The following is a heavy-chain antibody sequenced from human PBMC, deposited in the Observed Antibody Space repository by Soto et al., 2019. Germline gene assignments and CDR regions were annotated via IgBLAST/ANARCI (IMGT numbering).Heavy chain of an antibody. CDR1: GFTFSNYA. Sequence: EVQLLESGGGLVQPGGSLRLSCAASGFTFSNYAVTWVRQAPGKGLEWVSTISGSGGSTYYADSVKGRFTISRDNSKNTLYLQMNRLRAEDTAVYYCAKDQGSSWYEIDYGGQGTLVTVSS. V-gene: IGHV3-23*01. CDR3: AKDQGSSWYEIDY. J-gene: IGHJ4*02. CDR2: ISGSGGST. D-gene: IGHD6-13*01.